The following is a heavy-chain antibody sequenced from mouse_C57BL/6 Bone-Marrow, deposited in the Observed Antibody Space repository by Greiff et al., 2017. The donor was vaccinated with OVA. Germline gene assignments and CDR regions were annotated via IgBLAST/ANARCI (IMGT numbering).Heavy chain of an antibody. CDR1: GFTFSDYY. D-gene: IGHD1-1*01. CDR3: ARDRDYYGSSPWYFDV. V-gene: IGHV5-16*01. CDR2: INYDGSST. Sequence: EVKLVESEGGLVQPGSSMKLSCTASGFTFSDYYMAWVRQVPEKGLEWVANINYDGSSTYYLDSLKSRFIISRDNAKNILYLQMSSLKSEDTATYYCARDRDYYGSSPWYFDVWGTGTTVTVSS. J-gene: IGHJ1*03.